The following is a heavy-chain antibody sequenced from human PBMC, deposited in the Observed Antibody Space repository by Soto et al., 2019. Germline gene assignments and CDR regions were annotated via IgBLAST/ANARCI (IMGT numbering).Heavy chain of an antibody. J-gene: IGHJ4*02. V-gene: IGHV3-30-3*01. CDR3: ARDLHPPDSGRSGYYVIGY. Sequence: QVQLVESGGGVVQPGRSLRLSCAASGFTFSSYAIHWVRQAPGKGLEWVAVISYDGSNKYYADSVKGRFTISRDNSKNTLYLQMNSLRAEDTAVYYCARDLHPPDSGRSGYYVIGYWGQGTLVTVSS. D-gene: IGHD3-3*01. CDR2: ISYDGSNK. CDR1: GFTFSSYA.